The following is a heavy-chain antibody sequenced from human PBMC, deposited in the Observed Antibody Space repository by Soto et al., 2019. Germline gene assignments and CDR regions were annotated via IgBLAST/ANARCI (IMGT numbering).Heavy chain of an antibody. CDR2: INSDGSMT. D-gene: IGHD4-4*01. CDR1: GFTCSRYW. J-gene: IGHJ5*02. Sequence: EVQLVESGGGLVQPGGSLRLSCAASGFTCSRYWMHWVRQAPGEGLMWVSRINSDGSMTSYADSVKGRFTISRDNAKNTVYLHMNSLRAGDTARYYCVRGKDQYNTLTYSYYDQWGQGTLVTVSS. V-gene: IGHV3-74*01. CDR3: VRGKDQYNTLTYSYYDQ.